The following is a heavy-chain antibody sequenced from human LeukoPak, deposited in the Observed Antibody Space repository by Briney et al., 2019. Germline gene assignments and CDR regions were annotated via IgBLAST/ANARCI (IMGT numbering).Heavy chain of an antibody. CDR1: GYTFTNHY. CDR2: IYPTGGTT. V-gene: IGHV1-46*01. D-gene: IGHD3-10*01. J-gene: IGHJ3*01. CDR3: ARDREDYYGAGTYYKHAFDL. Sequence: GASVKVSCKASGYTFTNHYLHWVRQAPGQGLHWMGVIYPTGGTTTYAHDFQGRVTMTRDTSATTAYMELSGVRSDDTAVYYCARDREDYYGAGTYYKHAFDLWGQGTMVIVSS.